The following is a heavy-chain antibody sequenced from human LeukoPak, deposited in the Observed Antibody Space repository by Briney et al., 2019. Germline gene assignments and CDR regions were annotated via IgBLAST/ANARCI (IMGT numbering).Heavy chain of an antibody. CDR2: INPNSGGR. D-gene: IGHD1-1*01. J-gene: IGHJ4*02. CDR1: GYTFTGHY. Sequence: ASVKVSCKASGYTFTGHYMHWVRQAPGQGLEWMGWINPNSGGRDYAQKFQGRVTMTRDTSISTAYLQWSSLQASDTAMYYCVRLFRNWSDGGVDQWGQGTVVTVSS. V-gene: IGHV1-2*02. CDR3: VRLFRNWSDGGVDQ.